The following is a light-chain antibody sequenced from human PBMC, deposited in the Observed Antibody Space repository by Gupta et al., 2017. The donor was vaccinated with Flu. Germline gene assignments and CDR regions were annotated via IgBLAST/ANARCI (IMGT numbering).Light chain of an antibody. CDR1: QRVLYSGNNENY. Sequence: NCKSRQRVLYSGNNENYLLWYQHKSGQPPKLLIYRASTQAACVPVRFSGSVSGTDFTLTISSLQAEDVAVYYCQQYSTTPYPFGQRTRVEIK. J-gene: IGKJ2*01. CDR3: QQYSTTPYP. V-gene: IGKV4-1*01. CDR2: RAS.